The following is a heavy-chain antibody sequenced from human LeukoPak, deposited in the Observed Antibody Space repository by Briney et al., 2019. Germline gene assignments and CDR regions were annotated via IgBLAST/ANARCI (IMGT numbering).Heavy chain of an antibody. Sequence: GGSQRLSCAASGFTFSSYWMSWVRQAPGKGLEWVANINQQESEKYYVDSVKGRFTISRDNAKNSLYLQMNSLRAEDTAVYYCARVLLIVGPLYGMDVWGQGTTVTVSS. V-gene: IGHV3-7*01. D-gene: IGHD2-21*01. CDR1: GFTFSSYW. CDR2: INQQESEK. J-gene: IGHJ6*02. CDR3: ARVLLIVGPLYGMDV.